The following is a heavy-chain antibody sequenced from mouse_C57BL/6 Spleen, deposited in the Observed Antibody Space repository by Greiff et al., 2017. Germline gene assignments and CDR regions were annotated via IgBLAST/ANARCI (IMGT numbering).Heavy chain of an antibody. CDR1: GYTFTSYW. V-gene: IGHV1-61*01. CDR3: ARDLPIYDGTTGDWYFDV. Sequence: QVQLQQPGAELVRPGSSVKLSCKASGYTFTSYWMDWVKQRPGQGLEWIGNIYPSDSETHYNQKFTDKATLTVDKSSSTAYMQLSSLTSGDSAVYYCARDLPIYDGTTGDWYFDVWGTGTTVTVSA. D-gene: IGHD2-3*01. J-gene: IGHJ1*03. CDR2: IYPSDSET.